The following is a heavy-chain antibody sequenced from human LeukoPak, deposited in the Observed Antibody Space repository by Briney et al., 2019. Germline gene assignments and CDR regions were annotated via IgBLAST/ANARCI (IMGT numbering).Heavy chain of an antibody. CDR2: IYYSGST. Sequence: ASETLSLTCAVSGGSISSGGYSWSWIRQPPGKGLEWIGYIYYSGSTYYNPSLKSRVTISVDRSKNQFSLKLSSVTAADTAVYYCARIVLLWFGVDYWGQGTLVTVSS. CDR3: ARIVLLWFGVDY. V-gene: IGHV4-30-2*01. CDR1: GGSISSGGYS. J-gene: IGHJ4*02. D-gene: IGHD3-10*01.